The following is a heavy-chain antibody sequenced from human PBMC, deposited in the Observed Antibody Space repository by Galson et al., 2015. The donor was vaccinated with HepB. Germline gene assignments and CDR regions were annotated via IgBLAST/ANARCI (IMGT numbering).Heavy chain of an antibody. CDR1: GGSFSGYY. D-gene: IGHD4-23*01. V-gene: IGHV4-34*01. CDR3: ARGPIGTIGGNSFDY. CDR2: INRSGST. J-gene: IGHJ4*02. Sequence: SETLSLTCAVYGGSFSGYYWSWIRQPPGKGLEWIGEINRSGSTNYNPSLKSRVTISVDTSKNQFSLKLSSVTAADTAVYYCARGPIGTIGGNSFDYWGQGTLVTVSS.